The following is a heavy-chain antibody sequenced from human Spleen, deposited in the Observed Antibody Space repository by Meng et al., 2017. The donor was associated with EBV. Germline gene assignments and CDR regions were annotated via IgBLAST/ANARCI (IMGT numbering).Heavy chain of an antibody. V-gene: IGHV6-1*01. D-gene: IGHD3-10*01. CDR3: ARESISMVQGVIITYYFDY. CDR2: TYYMSKWYN. J-gene: IGHJ4*02. Sequence: QGPLPQSGPGLVKPSQTLSLTGASSGDSVSSNSAAWNWIRQSPSRGLEWLGRTYYMSKWYNDYAVSVKSRITITPDTSKNQFSLQLNSVTPEDTAVYYCARESISMVQGVIITYYFDYWGQGTLVTVSS. CDR1: GDSVSSNSAA.